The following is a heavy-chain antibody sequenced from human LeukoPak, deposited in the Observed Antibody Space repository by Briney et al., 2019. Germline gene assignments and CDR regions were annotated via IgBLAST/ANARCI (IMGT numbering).Heavy chain of an antibody. Sequence: SQTLSLTCTVSGGSISSGDYYWSWIRQHPGKGAEWIGYIYYSGSTYYTPSLKSRVTISVDTSKNQFSLKLSSVTAADTAVFYCARLLAASRSFDYWGQGTLVTVSS. D-gene: IGHD6-25*01. V-gene: IGHV4-31*03. CDR1: GGSISSGDYY. CDR3: ARLLAASRSFDY. CDR2: IYYSGST. J-gene: IGHJ4*02.